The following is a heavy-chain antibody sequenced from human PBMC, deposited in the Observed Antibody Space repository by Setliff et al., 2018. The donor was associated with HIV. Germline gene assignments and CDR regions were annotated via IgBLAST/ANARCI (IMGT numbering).Heavy chain of an antibody. J-gene: IGHJ4*02. CDR2: IWTSGST. Sequence: SETLSLTCTVSGGSISSGSYYWSWIRQPAGKGLEWIGRIWTSGSTNYNPSLKSRVTISVDTSKNQCSLKLSSVTAADTAVYYCARGTGSYGSDYWGQGTLVTVSS. CDR1: GGSISSGSYY. V-gene: IGHV4-61*02. D-gene: IGHD5-18*01. CDR3: ARGTGSYGSDY.